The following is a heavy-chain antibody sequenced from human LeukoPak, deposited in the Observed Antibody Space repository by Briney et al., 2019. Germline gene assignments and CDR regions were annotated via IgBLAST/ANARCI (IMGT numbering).Heavy chain of an antibody. Sequence: GGSLRLSCAASGFTFDDYAFHWVRQAPGKGLVWVSRINSDGSSTSYADSVKGRFTISRDNAKNTLYLQMNSLRAEDTAVYYCAREGYDILTGYFHFDNWGQGTLVTVSS. V-gene: IGHV3-74*01. CDR3: AREGYDILTGYFHFDN. J-gene: IGHJ4*02. D-gene: IGHD3-9*01. CDR2: INSDGSST. CDR1: GFTFDDYA.